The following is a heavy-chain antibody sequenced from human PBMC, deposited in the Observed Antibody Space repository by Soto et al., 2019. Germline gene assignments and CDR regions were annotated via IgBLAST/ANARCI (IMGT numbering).Heavy chain of an antibody. J-gene: IGHJ6*02. V-gene: IGHV1-69*01. D-gene: IGHD2-15*01. CDR2: IIPVYGTP. Sequence: QVQLEQSGAEVKKPGSSLKVSCKATGGTFNKYAISWVRQAPGQGLEWMAGIIPVYGTPTYAPRFQDRVTIIADESTTSASVEVNSLRSEDTAIYYCSIVTAYGMDVWGPGTTVIVSS. CDR3: SIVTAYGMDV. CDR1: GGTFNKYA.